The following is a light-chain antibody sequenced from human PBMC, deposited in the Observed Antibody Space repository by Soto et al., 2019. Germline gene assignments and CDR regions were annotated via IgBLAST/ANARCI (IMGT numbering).Light chain of an antibody. CDR2: DVS. CDR1: SNDIGVYNY. J-gene: IGLJ2*01. Sequence: QSVLTQPASASGSPGQSITIPCTGTSNDIGVYNYVSWYQQHPGKAPKLLIFDVSYRPSGISDRFSGSKSGNTASLTISGLQLEDEADYYCSSYGASTTLFGGGTKLTVL. CDR3: SSYGASTTL. V-gene: IGLV2-14*03.